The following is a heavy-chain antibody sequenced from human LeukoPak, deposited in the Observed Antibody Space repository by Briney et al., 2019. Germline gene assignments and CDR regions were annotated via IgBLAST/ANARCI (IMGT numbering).Heavy chain of an antibody. CDR1: GGSISSYY. Sequence: SETLSLTCTVSGGSISSYYWSWIRQPPGKGLEWIGYIYYSGSTNYNPSLKSRVTISVDTSKNQFSLKLSSVTAADTAVYYCARGGFVPAANDQYYYYGMDVWAKGPRSPSP. V-gene: IGHV4-59*01. CDR2: IYYSGST. J-gene: IGHJ6*02. D-gene: IGHD2-2*01. CDR3: ARGGFVPAANDQYYYYGMDV.